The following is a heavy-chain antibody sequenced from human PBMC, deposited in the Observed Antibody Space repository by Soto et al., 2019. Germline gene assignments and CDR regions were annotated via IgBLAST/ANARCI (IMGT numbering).Heavy chain of an antibody. CDR1: GGSISSGGYY. V-gene: IGHV4-31*03. D-gene: IGHD3-9*01. CDR2: IYYIWST. CDR3: ASKSPQYYDILTGYSYYYYGMDV. J-gene: IGHJ6*02. Sequence: SGTLSLTCTVSGGSISSGGYYWNWIRQHPGKGLEWIGYIYYIWSTYYNPSLKSRVTISLDTSKNHFSLKLSSVTAADTAVYYCASKSPQYYDILTGYSYYYYGMDVWGQGTTVTVSS.